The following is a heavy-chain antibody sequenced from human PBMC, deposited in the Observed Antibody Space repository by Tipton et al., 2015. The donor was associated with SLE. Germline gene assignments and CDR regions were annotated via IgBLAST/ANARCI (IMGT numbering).Heavy chain of an antibody. J-gene: IGHJ4*02. D-gene: IGHD6-6*01. V-gene: IGHV4-61*09. CDR1: GGSISSSSYY. Sequence: TLSLTCTVSGGSISSSSYYWGWIRQPAGKGLEWIGYIYTSGSINYNPSLKSRVTISVDTSKNQFSLKLSSVTAADTAVYYCARWDSSSSWYFDYWGQGTLVTVSS. CDR3: ARWDSSSSWYFDY. CDR2: IYTSGSI.